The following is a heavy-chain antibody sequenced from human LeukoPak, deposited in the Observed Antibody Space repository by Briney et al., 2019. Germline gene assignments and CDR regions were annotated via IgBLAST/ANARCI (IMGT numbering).Heavy chain of an antibody. J-gene: IGHJ4*02. CDR2: IYYIGST. CDR1: GGSISSYY. CDR3: ARYSSWYVDY. Sequence: SETLSLTCTVSGGSISSYYWRWIRQPPGKGLEWIGYIYYIGSTNYNPSLKSRVTISVDTSKNQFSLKLSSVTAADTAVYYCARYSSWYVDYWGQGTLVTVSS. D-gene: IGHD6-13*01. V-gene: IGHV4-59*01.